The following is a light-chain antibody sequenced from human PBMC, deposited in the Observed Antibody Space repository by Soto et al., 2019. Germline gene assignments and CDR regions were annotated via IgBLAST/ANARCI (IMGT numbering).Light chain of an antibody. J-gene: IGKJ5*01. V-gene: IGKV4-1*01. CDR2: WAS. CDR3: QQYFTTPIT. Sequence: DTVMTQSPDSLTVSLGERATINCKSSQSVLYTAINKNYLGWYQQKPGQPPKLLIYWASTRASGVPDRFIGRASGTDFTLTISSLQPEDAAVYYCQQYFTTPITFGQGTRLEI. CDR1: QSVLYTAINKNY.